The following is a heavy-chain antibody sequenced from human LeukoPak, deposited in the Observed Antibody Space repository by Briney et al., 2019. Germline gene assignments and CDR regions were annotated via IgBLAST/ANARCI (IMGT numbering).Heavy chain of an antibody. Sequence: GGSLRLSCAASGFTFSSYGMHWVRQAPGKGLEWVAVIWYDGSNKYYADSVKGRFTISRDNSKNTQYLQMNSLRAEDTAVYYCARDKLLENYFDYWGQGTLVTVSS. CDR3: ARDKLLENYFDY. V-gene: IGHV3-33*01. CDR1: GFTFSSYG. CDR2: IWYDGSNK. J-gene: IGHJ4*02. D-gene: IGHD3-10*01.